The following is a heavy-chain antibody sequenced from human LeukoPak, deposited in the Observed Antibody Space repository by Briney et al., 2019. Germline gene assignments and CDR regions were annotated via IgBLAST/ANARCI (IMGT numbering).Heavy chain of an antibody. J-gene: IGHJ4*02. CDR3: ARHYGSAFDY. CDR2: IYHSGST. Sequence: KPSGTLSLTCTVSGYSISSGYYWGWIRQPPGKGLEWIGSIYHSGSTYYNPSLKSRVTISVDTSKNQFSLKLSSVTAADTAVYYCARHYGSAFDYWGQGTLVTVSS. D-gene: IGHD3-10*01. V-gene: IGHV4-38-2*02. CDR1: GYSISSGYY.